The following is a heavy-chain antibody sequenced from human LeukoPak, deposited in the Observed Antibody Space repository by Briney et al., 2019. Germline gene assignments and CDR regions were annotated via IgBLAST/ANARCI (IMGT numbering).Heavy chain of an antibody. V-gene: IGHV4-59*01. CDR1: GEPISSYY. Sequence: PSETLSLTCLVSGEPISSYYWSWIRQAPGRGPEYIGNVYYNGNTNYNPSLKSRVAISVDASKNQFSLKVDSVTTADTAVYYCARGDYDFWSGNWRFDTWGQGTLVTVSS. D-gene: IGHD3-3*01. CDR3: ARGDYDFWSGNWRFDT. CDR2: VYYNGNT. J-gene: IGHJ4*02.